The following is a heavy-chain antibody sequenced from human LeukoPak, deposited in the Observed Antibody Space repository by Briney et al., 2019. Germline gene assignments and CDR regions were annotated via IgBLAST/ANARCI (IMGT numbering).Heavy chain of an antibody. CDR1: GFTFSAHG. J-gene: IGHJ4*02. CDR3: AREIPVTPVCFDY. D-gene: IGHD2-21*01. Sequence: GKSLRLSCAASGFTFSAHGMHWVRQAPGKGLEWVAVIYYDGSNKYYGDAVKGRFTISRDDSKNTLYLQMNSLRAEDTAVYYCAREIPVTPVCFDYWGQGTLVTVSS. V-gene: IGHV3-33*01. CDR2: IYYDGSNK.